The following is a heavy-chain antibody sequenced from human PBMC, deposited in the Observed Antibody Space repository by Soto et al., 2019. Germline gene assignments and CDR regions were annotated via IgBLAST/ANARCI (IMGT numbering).Heavy chain of an antibody. V-gene: IGHV4-34*01. D-gene: IGHD6-13*01. Sequence: SETLSLTCAVYGGSFSGYYWSWIRQPPGKGLEWIGEINHSGSTNYNPSLKSRVTISVDTSKNQFSLKLSSVTAADTAVYYCARGRGPPRSHSSSRGYGMDVWGQGTTVTVSS. J-gene: IGHJ6*02. CDR1: GGSFSGYY. CDR2: INHSGST. CDR3: ARGRGPPRSHSSSRGYGMDV.